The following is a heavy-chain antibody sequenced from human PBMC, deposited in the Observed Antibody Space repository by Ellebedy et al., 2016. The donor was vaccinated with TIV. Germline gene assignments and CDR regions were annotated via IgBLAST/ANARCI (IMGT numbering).Heavy chain of an antibody. CDR1: GFTLSSQA. D-gene: IGHD1-1*01. CDR3: AKYVRPHMDV. V-gene: IGHV3-23*01. CDR2: MSVSGGST. J-gene: IGHJ6*03. Sequence: PGGSLRLSCAASGFTLSSQAMSWVRQAPGKGLEWVSVMSVSGGSTYYSDSVKGRFTISRDKSKNTLYLQMNSLRAEDTAVYYCAKYVRPHMDVWGKGTTVTVSS.